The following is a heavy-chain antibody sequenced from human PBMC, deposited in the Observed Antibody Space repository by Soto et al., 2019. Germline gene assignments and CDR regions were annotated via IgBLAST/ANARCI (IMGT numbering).Heavy chain of an antibody. CDR2: ISAYNGNT. Sequence: GASVKVSCKASGYTFTSYGISWVRQAPGQGLEWMGWISAYNGNTNYAQKLQGRVTMTTDTSTSTAYMELRSLRSDDTAVYYCARVNIVVVPAAISDYYYMDVWGKGTTVTVSS. D-gene: IGHD2-2*01. J-gene: IGHJ6*03. V-gene: IGHV1-18*01. CDR1: GYTFTSYG. CDR3: ARVNIVVVPAAISDYYYMDV.